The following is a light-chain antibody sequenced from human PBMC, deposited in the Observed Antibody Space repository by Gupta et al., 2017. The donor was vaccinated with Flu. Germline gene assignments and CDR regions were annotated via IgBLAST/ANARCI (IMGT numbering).Light chain of an antibody. CDR2: DIS. V-gene: IGKV3-11*01. CDR1: ESIDRF. CDR3: QVRSVAPPVWT. J-gene: IGKJ1*01. Sequence: EIVLTQSPVSLSSSPGERATLSCRASESIDRFLAWFQHKSGQAPRLLIYDISNRASGIPERFSGSGSGTDFTLTISSLEPEDFAVYYCQVRSVAPPVWTFGQATKVEL.